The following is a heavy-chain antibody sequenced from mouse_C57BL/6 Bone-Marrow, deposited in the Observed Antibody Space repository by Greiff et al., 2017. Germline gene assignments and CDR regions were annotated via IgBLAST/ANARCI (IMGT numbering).Heavy chain of an antibody. V-gene: IGHV3-6*01. Sequence: VQLKESGPGLVKPSQSLSLTCSVTGYSITSGYYWNWIRQFPGNKLEWMGYISYDGSNNYNPSLKNRISITRDTSKNQFFLKLNSVITEDTATYYCARGGGRRRGNAMDYWGQGTSVTVSS. D-gene: IGHD1-1*01. CDR3: ARGGGRRRGNAMDY. J-gene: IGHJ4*01. CDR1: GYSITSGYY. CDR2: ISYDGSN.